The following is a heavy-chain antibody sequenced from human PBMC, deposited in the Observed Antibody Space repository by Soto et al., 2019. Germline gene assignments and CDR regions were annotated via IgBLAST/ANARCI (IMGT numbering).Heavy chain of an antibody. CDR1: GASISSSPFY. CDR2: IFYTGST. Sequence: SETLSLTCTVSGASISSSPFYWAWIRLSPGQGLEWMGSIFYTGSTFENPSLKSRASISVDRSKNQFSLNLRSVTAADTAVYYCAKNYCSRTSCSPSPDAFDIWGPGTKVTVSS. D-gene: IGHD2-2*01. CDR3: AKNYCSRTSCSPSPDAFDI. V-gene: IGHV4-39*01. J-gene: IGHJ3*02.